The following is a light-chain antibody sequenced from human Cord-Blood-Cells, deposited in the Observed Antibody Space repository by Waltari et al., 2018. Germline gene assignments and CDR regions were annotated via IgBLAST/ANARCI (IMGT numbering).Light chain of an antibody. V-gene: IGLV2-14*01. Sequence: QSPLTQPASVSGPPGQSITISCPGTSRDVGGSNYVPWYQQHPGKAPKLMIYDVSKRPSGVSNRFSGSKSGNTASLTISGLQAEDEADYYCSSYTSSSTLVFGGGTKLTVL. CDR2: DVS. CDR1: SRDVGGSNY. J-gene: IGLJ3*02. CDR3: SSYTSSSTLV.